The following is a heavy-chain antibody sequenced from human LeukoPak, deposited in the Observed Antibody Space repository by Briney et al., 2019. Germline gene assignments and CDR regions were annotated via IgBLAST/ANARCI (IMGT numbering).Heavy chain of an antibody. CDR3: AKALGGRGYSYGALDY. D-gene: IGHD5-18*01. J-gene: IGHJ4*02. CDR2: IYDSGNT. Sequence: SETLSLTCTVSGGSISSGGYYWNWFRQHPEKGLEWIGYIYDSGNTYYSPPLKSRVTISLDTSKNQFSLKLSSVTAADTAVYYCAKALGGRGYSYGALDYWGQGILVTVSS. V-gene: IGHV4-31*03. CDR1: GGSISSGGYY.